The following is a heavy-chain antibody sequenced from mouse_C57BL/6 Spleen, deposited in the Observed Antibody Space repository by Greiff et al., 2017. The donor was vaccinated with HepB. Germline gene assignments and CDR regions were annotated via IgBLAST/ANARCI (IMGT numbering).Heavy chain of an antibody. J-gene: IGHJ1*03. V-gene: IGHV5-4*01. Sequence: EVQGVESGGGLVKPGGSLKLSCAASGFTFSSYAMSWVRQTPEKRLEWVATISDGGSYTYYPDNVKGRFTISRANAKNNLYLQMSHLKSEDTAMYYCARTITTVVAPSYFDVWGTGTTVTVSS. CDR1: GFTFSSYA. CDR3: ARTITTVVAPSYFDV. CDR2: ISDGGSYT. D-gene: IGHD1-1*01.